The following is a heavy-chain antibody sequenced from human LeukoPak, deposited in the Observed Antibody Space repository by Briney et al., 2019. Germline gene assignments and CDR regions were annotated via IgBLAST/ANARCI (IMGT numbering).Heavy chain of an antibody. V-gene: IGHV1-46*01. J-gene: IGHJ4*02. CDR2: INPSGGST. CDR3: ARDGWFGELTDY. CDR1: GYTFTSYY. Sequence: GASVKVSCKASGYTFTSYYMHWVRQAPGQGLEWMGIINPSGGSTSYAQKFQGRVTMTRDMSTSTVYMELSSLRSEDTAVYHCARDGWFGELTDYWGQGTLVTVSS. D-gene: IGHD3-10*01.